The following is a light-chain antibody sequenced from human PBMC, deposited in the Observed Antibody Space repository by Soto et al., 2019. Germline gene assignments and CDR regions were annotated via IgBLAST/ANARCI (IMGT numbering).Light chain of an antibody. CDR1: SSDVGGYNY. Sequence: QSALTQPASVSGSPGQSITISCTGTSSDVGGYNYVSWYQQHPGKAPKLIIYEVSNRPSGVFNRFSGSKSGNTASLTISGLQAEDEADYYCNSYTSKSTGVFGTGTKVTVL. CDR2: EVS. V-gene: IGLV2-14*01. CDR3: NSYTSKSTGV. J-gene: IGLJ1*01.